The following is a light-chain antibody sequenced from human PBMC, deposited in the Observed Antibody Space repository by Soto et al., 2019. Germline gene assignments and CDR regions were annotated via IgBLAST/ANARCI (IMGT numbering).Light chain of an antibody. CDR3: LQDYSYPRT. V-gene: IGKV1-6*01. CDR1: QGIRNE. CDR2: ASS. J-gene: IGKJ1*01. Sequence: AIQMTQSPSSLSASVGDRVTTTCRASQGIRNELAWYQQRPGRAPNLLIYASSNLQTGVPSRFRGSGSGTDFTLTISSLQPEDFATYYCLQDYSYPRTFGQGTKVEV.